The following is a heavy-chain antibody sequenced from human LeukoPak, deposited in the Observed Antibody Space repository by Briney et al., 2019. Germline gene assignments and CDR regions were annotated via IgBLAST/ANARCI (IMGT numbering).Heavy chain of an antibody. CDR2: IYSDNT. Sequence: PGGSLRLSCAASGFTFSSYEMNWVRQAPGKGLEWVSFIYSDNTHYSDSVKGRFTISRDNSKNTLYLQMNSLRAEYTAVYYCARELREHGVFDIWGQGTMVTVSS. D-gene: IGHD1-26*01. CDR1: GFTFSSYE. J-gene: IGHJ3*02. V-gene: IGHV3-53*01. CDR3: ARELREHGVFDI.